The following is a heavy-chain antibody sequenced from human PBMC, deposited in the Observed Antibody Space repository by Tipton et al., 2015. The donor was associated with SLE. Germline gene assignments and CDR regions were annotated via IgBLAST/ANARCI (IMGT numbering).Heavy chain of an antibody. CDR2: INPNSGGT. V-gene: IGHV1-2*06. CDR1: GYTFTGYY. CDR3: AREIGSDWYFDL. Sequence: QVQLVQSGAEGKKPGASVRVSCKASGYTFTGYYMPWVRQAPGQGLEWMGRINPNSGGTNYAQKFQGRVTMTRDTSISTAYMELSRLRSDDTAVYYCAREIGSDWYFDLWGRGTLVTVSS. J-gene: IGHJ2*01. D-gene: IGHD3-10*01.